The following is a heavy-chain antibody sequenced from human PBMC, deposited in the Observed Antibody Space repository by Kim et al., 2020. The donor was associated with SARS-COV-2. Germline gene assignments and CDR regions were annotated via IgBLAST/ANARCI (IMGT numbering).Heavy chain of an antibody. CDR2: ISYDGSNK. V-gene: IGHV3-33*05. J-gene: IGHJ4*02. CDR1: GFTFSSYG. D-gene: IGHD1-26*01. Sequence: GGSLRLSCAASGFTFSSYGMHWVRQAPGKGLEWVAVISYDGSNKYYADSVKGRFTISRDNSKNTLYLQMNSLRAEDTAVYYCASGATQGKYWGQGTLVTVSS. CDR3: ASGATQGKY.